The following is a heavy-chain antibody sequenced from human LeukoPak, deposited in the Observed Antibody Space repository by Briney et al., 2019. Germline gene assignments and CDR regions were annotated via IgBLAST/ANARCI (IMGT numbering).Heavy chain of an antibody. CDR3: ARSEWELLRSIYYFDY. D-gene: IGHD1-26*01. CDR1: GGSISSSSYY. Sequence: SETLSLTCTVSGGSISSSSYYWGWIRQPPGKGLEWIGSIYYSGSTYYNPSLKSRVIISVDTSKNQFSLKLSSVTAADTAVYYCARSEWELLRSIYYFDYWGQGTLVTVSS. J-gene: IGHJ4*02. CDR2: IYYSGST. V-gene: IGHV4-39*07.